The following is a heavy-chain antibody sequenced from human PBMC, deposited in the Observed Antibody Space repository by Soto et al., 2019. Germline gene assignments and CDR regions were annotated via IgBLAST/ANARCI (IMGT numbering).Heavy chain of an antibody. Sequence: EVQLVESGGDLVQPGGSLRLSCAASGFTFSSYWMAWVRQSPGKGLEWVASMNQHGSDIQYVDSVRGRFTISRDNARNLLYLKMNPLTVEDPASYYCATDTYCPATCYRGHGNWGQGTLVPVSS. CDR1: GFTFSSYW. CDR2: MNQHGSDI. CDR3: ATDTYCPATCYRGHGN. V-gene: IGHV3-7*03. D-gene: IGHD2-8*02. J-gene: IGHJ4*02.